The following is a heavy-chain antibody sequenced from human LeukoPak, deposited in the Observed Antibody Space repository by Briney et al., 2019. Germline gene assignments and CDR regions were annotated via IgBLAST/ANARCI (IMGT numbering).Heavy chain of an antibody. V-gene: IGHV3-53*01. J-gene: IGHJ3*02. CDR3: ARDFYYGAVWDAFDI. Sequence: PGGSLRLSCAASGFSFSNNHMSWVRQAPGKGLEWVSVIYSGGSKNYSDSVTGRFTISRDNFKNTLFLQMNNLRAEDTAVYYCARDFYYGAVWDAFDIWGLGTMVTVPS. D-gene: IGHD3-10*01. CDR2: IYSGGSK. CDR1: GFSFSNNH.